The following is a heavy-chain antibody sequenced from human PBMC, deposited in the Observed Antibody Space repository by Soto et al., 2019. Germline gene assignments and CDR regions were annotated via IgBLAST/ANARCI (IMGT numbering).Heavy chain of an antibody. CDR2: ISGSGDGT. D-gene: IGHD1-1*01. CDR3: AKSRGDSWNTYYFDY. Sequence: GGSLRLSCAASGFTFSSNSMSWVRQAPGKGLEWVSGISGSGDGTYYANSVKGRFTISRDNSKNTLYLQMNSLRAEDTAVYYCAKSRGDSWNTYYFDYWGQGTLVTVSS. J-gene: IGHJ4*02. V-gene: IGHV3-23*01. CDR1: GFTFSSNS.